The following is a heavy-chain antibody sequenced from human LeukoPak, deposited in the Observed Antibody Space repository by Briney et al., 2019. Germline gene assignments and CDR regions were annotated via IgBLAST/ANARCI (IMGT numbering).Heavy chain of an antibody. J-gene: IGHJ4*02. CDR1: GYTFTSYY. Sequence: ASVKVSCKASGYTFTSYYMHWVRRAPGQGLEWMGLINPSGGSTSYAQKFQGRVTMTRDTSTSTVYMELSSLRSEDTAVYYCARDLWTNYFDYWGQGTLVTVSS. CDR3: ARDLWTNYFDY. CDR2: INPSGGST. D-gene: IGHD3-10*01. V-gene: IGHV1-46*01.